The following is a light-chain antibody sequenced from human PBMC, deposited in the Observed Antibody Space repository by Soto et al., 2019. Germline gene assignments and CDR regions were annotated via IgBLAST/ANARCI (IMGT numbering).Light chain of an antibody. V-gene: IGLV2-18*01. J-gene: IGLJ1*01. CDR1: SSNLASYNR. CDR3: SLYTTARTYV. Sequence: CPRTHPSSACCTTGEFFTISSPGPSSNLASYNRVSWYQRPPGTGPKLVIYEVSNRPSGIPDRFSGSKSGNTASLTISGLQAEDPAESYCSLYTTARTYVLGTGTKV. CDR2: EVS.